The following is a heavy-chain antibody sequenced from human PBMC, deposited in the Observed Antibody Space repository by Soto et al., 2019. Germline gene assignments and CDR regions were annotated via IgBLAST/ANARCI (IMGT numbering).Heavy chain of an antibody. CDR1: GGSISRGGYY. J-gene: IGHJ4*02. CDR2: IYHSGST. Sequence: SETLSLTCTVSGGSISRGGYYWSWIRQNPGKGLEWIGYIYHSGSTYYNPSLKSRVTISVDRSKNQFSLKLSSVTAADTAVYYCARGSGDFWSGYHDYWGQGTLVTVSS. V-gene: IGHV4-30-2*01. CDR3: ARGSGDFWSGYHDY. D-gene: IGHD3-3*01.